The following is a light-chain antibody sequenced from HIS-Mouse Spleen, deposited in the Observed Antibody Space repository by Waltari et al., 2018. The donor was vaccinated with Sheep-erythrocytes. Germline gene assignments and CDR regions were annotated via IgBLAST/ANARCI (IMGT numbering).Light chain of an antibody. J-gene: IGLJ1*01. Sequence: SYELTQPPSVSVSPGQTASITCSGDKLGDKYACWYQQKPGQSPVLVIYQDSKRPSGSPERVSGSNSGNTATLTISGTQAMDEADYYCQAWESSTYVFGTGTKVTVL. CDR3: QAWESSTYV. CDR2: QDS. CDR1: KLGDKY. V-gene: IGLV3-1*01.